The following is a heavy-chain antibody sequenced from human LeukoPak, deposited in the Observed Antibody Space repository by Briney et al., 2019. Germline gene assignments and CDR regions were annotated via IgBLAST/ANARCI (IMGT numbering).Heavy chain of an antibody. CDR1: SYSISSGYY. CDR2: INHSGST. V-gene: IGHV4-38-2*02. D-gene: IGHD3-22*01. CDR3: PRGHYDSRLNQMDDAFDI. Sequence: PSETLSLTCTVSSYSISSGYYWSWIRQPPGKGLEWIGEINHSGSTKYNPSLKSRVTISVDTSKNQFSLKLSSVTAADTAVYYCPRGHYDSRLNQMDDAFDIWGQGTMVTVSS. J-gene: IGHJ3*02.